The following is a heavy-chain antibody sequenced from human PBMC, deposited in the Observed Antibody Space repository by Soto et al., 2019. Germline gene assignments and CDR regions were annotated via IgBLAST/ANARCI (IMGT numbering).Heavy chain of an antibody. Sequence: GGSLRLSCTASRFTFSSYAMSWVRQAPGKGLEWVSAISGSGGSTYYADSVKGRFTISRDNSDNTLYLQMNSLRAEDTAVYYCAKGRDPTSGTPIPPFDYWGQGTLVTVSS. CDR1: RFTFSSYA. V-gene: IGHV3-23*01. CDR3: AKGRDPTSGTPIPPFDY. CDR2: ISGSGGST. J-gene: IGHJ4*02. D-gene: IGHD3-10*01.